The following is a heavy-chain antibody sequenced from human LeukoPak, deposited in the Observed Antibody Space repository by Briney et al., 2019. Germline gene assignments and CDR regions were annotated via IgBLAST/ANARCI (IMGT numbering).Heavy chain of an antibody. CDR3: AQIYTYGSPQFDY. J-gene: IGHJ4*02. D-gene: IGHD5-18*01. Sequence: GGSLRLSCAASGFTFSNYEMNWVRQAPGKGLEWVSYISSSGSTIYYADSVKGRFTISRDNAKNPLYLQMNSLRAEDTAVYYCAQIYTYGSPQFDYWGQGTLVTVSS. V-gene: IGHV3-48*03. CDR2: ISSSGSTI. CDR1: GFTFSNYE.